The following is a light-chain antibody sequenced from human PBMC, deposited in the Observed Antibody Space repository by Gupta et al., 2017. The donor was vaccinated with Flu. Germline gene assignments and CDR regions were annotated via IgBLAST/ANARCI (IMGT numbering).Light chain of an antibody. J-gene: IGKJ4*01. CDR3: QQYGRSPFT. Sequence: EIVLTQSPGTLSLSTGERATLSCRASQSVSSSYLAWYQQKPGQAPRLLINGASSRATGIPDRFSGSGSGTDFTLTISRLEPEDSSLYYCQQYGRSPFTFGGGTKVEIK. CDR2: GAS. CDR1: QSVSSSY. V-gene: IGKV3-20*01.